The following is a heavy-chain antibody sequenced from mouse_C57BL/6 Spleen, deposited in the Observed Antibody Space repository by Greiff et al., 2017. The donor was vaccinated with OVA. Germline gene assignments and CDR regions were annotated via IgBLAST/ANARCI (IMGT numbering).Heavy chain of an antibody. CDR3: AKSYYYGSSYYYYYAMDY. CDR1: GFTFSDYG. D-gene: IGHD1-1*01. Sequence: EVMLVESGGGLVKPGGSLKLSCAASGFTFSDYGMHWVRQAPEKGLEWVAYISSGSSTIYYADTVKGRFTISRDNAKNTLFLQMTSLRSEDTAMYYCAKSYYYGSSYYYYYAMDYWGQGTSVTVSS. J-gene: IGHJ4*01. CDR2: ISSGSSTI. V-gene: IGHV5-17*01.